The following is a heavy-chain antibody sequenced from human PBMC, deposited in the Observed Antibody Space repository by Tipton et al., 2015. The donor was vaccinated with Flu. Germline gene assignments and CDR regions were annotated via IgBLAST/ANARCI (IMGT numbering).Heavy chain of an antibody. CDR1: GGSFSGYY. Sequence: GLVKPSETLSLTCAVYGGSFSGYYWSWIRQPPGKGLEWIGEINHSGSTNYNPSLKSRVTISVGTSKNQFSLKLSSVTAADTAVYYCARRGLLWYFDLWGRGTLVTVSS. V-gene: IGHV4-34*01. CDR2: INHSGST. J-gene: IGHJ2*01. CDR3: ARRGLLWYFDL. D-gene: IGHD2/OR15-2a*01.